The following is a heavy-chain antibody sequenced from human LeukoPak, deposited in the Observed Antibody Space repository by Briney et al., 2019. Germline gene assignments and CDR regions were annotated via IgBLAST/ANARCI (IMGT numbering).Heavy chain of an antibody. Sequence: GESLKISCMGSGYSFTSYWISWVRQMPGKGLEWMGRIDPSDSYTNYSPSFQGHVTISADKSISTAYLQWSSLKASDTAMYYCASDDYGDYVLWGQGTLVTVSS. D-gene: IGHD4-17*01. J-gene: IGHJ4*02. CDR3: ASDDYGDYVL. V-gene: IGHV5-10-1*01. CDR1: GYSFTSYW. CDR2: IDPSDSYT.